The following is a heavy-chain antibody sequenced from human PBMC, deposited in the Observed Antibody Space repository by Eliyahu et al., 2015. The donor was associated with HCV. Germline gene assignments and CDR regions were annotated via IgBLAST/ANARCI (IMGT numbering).Heavy chain of an antibody. D-gene: IGHD5-18*01. CDR1: GFTFSSYS. J-gene: IGHJ4*02. Sequence: EVQLVESGGGLVKPGGSLRLSCAASGFTFSSYSMNWVRQAPGKGLEWVSSISSSSSYIYYADSVKGRFTISRDNAKNSLYLQMNSLRAEDTAVYYCARDFEATAIFDYWGQGTLVTVSS. CDR2: ISSSSSYI. V-gene: IGHV3-21*01. CDR3: ARDFEATAIFDY.